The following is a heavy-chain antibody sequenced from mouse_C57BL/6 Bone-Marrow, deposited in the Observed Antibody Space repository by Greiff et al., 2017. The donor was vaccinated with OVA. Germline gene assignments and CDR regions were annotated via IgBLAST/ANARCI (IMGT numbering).Heavy chain of an antibody. V-gene: IGHV1-53*01. CDR2: INPSNGGT. Sequence: QVQLQQPGTELVKPGASVKLSCKASGYTFTSYWMHWVKQRPGQGLEWIGNINPSNGGTNYNEKFKSKATLTVAKSSSTAYMQRSSLTSEDSAVYYCARSRYGHAMDYWGQGTSVTVSS. J-gene: IGHJ4*01. CDR3: ARSRYGHAMDY. CDR1: GYTFTSYW. D-gene: IGHD2-10*02.